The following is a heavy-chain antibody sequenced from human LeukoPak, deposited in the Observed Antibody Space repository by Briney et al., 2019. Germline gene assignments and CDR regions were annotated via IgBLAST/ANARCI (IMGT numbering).Heavy chain of an antibody. J-gene: IGHJ3*02. V-gene: IGHV1-18*01. Sequence: ASVKVSCKASGYSFSNYGINWVRRAPGEGLEWMGWISGYDANTKYAQRFQGRVTMTTDTSTNSGFLEVKSLTSDDTAVYFCARGVDTAMVNAFDIWGQGTVVIASS. CDR3: ARGVDTAMVNAFDI. CDR1: GYSFSNYG. D-gene: IGHD5-18*01. CDR2: ISGYDANT.